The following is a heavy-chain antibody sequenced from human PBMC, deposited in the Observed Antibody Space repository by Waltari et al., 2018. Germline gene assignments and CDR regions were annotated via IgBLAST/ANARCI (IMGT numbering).Heavy chain of an antibody. D-gene: IGHD1-26*01. CDR1: GGTFSGYA. Sequence: QVQLVQSGAEVKKPGSSVKVSCKASGGTFSGYAISWVRQAPGQGLEWMGGISPNFGTANYEQKVQGRVRITADESTSTAYMELSSLRSEDTAVYYCARVVSLHSIVGATDPWGQGTLVTVSS. CDR2: ISPNFGTA. V-gene: IGHV1-69*01. CDR3: ARVVSLHSIVGATDP. J-gene: IGHJ5*02.